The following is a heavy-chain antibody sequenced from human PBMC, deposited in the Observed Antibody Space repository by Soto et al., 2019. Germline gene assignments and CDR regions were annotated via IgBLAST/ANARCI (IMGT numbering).Heavy chain of an antibody. Sequence: SETLSLTCTVSGGSVSSGSYYWSWIRQPPGKGLEWIGYIYNSGSTNYNPSLKIRVTISVDTSKNHFSLKLIFLTFADTALYYCVRLGAYYQSLDPWGQGTVVT. J-gene: IGHJ5*02. CDR2: IYNSGST. CDR3: VRLGAYYQSLDP. V-gene: IGHV4-61*01. CDR1: GGSVSSGSYY. D-gene: IGHD2-21*01.